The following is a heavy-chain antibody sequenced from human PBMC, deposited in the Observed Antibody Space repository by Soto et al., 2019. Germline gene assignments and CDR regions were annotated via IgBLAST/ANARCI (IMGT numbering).Heavy chain of an antibody. Sequence: SETLSLTCTVSGGSISSADYYWGWIRQPPGKGLEWIGYIYYSGSTYYNPSLKSRVTISVDTSKNQFSLMLSSVTAADTAVYYCATERVFGVAHFDSWGRGTLVTVSS. J-gene: IGHJ4*02. CDR1: GGSISSADYY. V-gene: IGHV4-30-4*01. D-gene: IGHD3-3*01. CDR2: IYYSGST. CDR3: ATERVFGVAHFDS.